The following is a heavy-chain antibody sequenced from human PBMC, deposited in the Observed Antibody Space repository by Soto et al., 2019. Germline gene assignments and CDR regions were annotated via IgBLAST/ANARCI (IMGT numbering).Heavy chain of an antibody. CDR3: ARSVAVPRAHTDY. CDR1: GVSIIGSY. V-gene: IGHV4-59*01. D-gene: IGHD3-3*01. J-gene: IGHJ4*02. Sequence: SETLSLTCSVSGVSIIGSYWSWILQSPGKGLEWLGYVYYTGSTNYSPSLRSRVSISVDTSKNEFSLRLSSVTAADTAVYFCARSVAVPRAHTDYPGPGTQVTVSS. CDR2: VYYTGST.